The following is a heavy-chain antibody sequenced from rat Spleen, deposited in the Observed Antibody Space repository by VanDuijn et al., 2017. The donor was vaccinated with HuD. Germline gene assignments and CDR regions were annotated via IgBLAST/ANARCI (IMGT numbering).Heavy chain of an antibody. D-gene: IGHD4-4*01. Sequence: EVQLVESGGGLVQPGRSLKLSCAASGFTFSNYYMAWVRQAPTKGLEWVAYISSGGGNTYYPDSVKGRFTSSRDKAKSTLYLQMDSLRSEDKATYYCAQWNSRYFTYWGQGGMVTVSS. CDR1: GFTFSNYY. CDR2: ISSGGGNT. V-gene: IGHV5-25*01. CDR3: AQWNSRYFTY. J-gene: IGHJ2*01.